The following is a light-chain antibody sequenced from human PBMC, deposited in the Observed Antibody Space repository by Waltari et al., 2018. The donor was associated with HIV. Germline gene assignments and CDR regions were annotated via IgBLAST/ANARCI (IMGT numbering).Light chain of an antibody. J-gene: IGLJ1*01. CDR3: CSYARSSTFYV. CDR2: EVT. V-gene: IGLV2-23*02. CDR1: SSDVGSYNL. Sequence: QSALTQPASVSGSPGQSITISCTGTSSDVGSYNLFSCYQHHPGKAPKLRIYEVTKRPSGISDRFSGSKSGNTASRTISGLQAEDEADYYCCSYARSSTFYVFGTGTKVTVL.